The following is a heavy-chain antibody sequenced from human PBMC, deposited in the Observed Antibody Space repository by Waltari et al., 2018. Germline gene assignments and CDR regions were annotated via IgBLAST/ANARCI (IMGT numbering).Heavy chain of an antibody. CDR2: ISSRGATI. CDR3: ARRGWLQLLEAFDI. D-gene: IGHD5-12*01. Sequence: EVQLVESGGGLVQPGGSLRLSCAASGFTFSRYEMNWVRQAPGKGLEWVAYISSRGATIYYADSVKGRFTISRDNAKNSVYLQMHSLRAEDTAVYYCARRGWLQLLEAFDIWGQGTMVTVSS. V-gene: IGHV3-48*03. J-gene: IGHJ3*02. CDR1: GFTFSRYE.